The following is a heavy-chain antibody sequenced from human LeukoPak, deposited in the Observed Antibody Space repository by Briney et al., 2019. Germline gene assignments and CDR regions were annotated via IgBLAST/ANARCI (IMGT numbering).Heavy chain of an antibody. CDR1: GFTFSSYW. CDR3: ARFVDTEYFDY. J-gene: IGHJ4*02. Sequence: GESLKISCAASGFTFSSYWMSWVRQAPGKGLEWVANIKQDGSEKYYVDSVKGRFAISRDNAKNSLYLQMNSLRAEDTAVYYCARFVDTEYFDYWGQGTLVTVSS. D-gene: IGHD5-18*01. V-gene: IGHV3-7*01. CDR2: IKQDGSEK.